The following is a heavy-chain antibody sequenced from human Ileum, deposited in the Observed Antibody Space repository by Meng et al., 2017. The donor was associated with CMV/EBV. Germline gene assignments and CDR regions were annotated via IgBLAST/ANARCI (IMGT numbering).Heavy chain of an antibody. V-gene: IGHV3-23*03. CDR3: VKDGSGWYPNWFDP. D-gene: IGHD6-19*01. CDR2: IYSGGSGT. J-gene: IGHJ5*02. Sequence: GGSLRLSCAASGFTFSSSNMNWVRQAPGKGLEWVSLIYSGGSGTYYADSVKGRFTISRDNSKNTLYLEMNGLRAEDTAVYYCVKDGSGWYPNWFDPWGQGTLVTVSS. CDR1: GFTFSSSN.